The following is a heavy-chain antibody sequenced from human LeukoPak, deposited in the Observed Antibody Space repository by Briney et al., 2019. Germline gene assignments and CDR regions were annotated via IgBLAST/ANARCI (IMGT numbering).Heavy chain of an antibody. Sequence: ASVKVSCKASGYTFTGYYMHWVRQAPGQGLEWMGWINPNSGATNYAQKFQGRVTMTRDTSISTAYMELSRLRSDDTAVYYCARDHAAYSSSWYDFDYWGQGTLVTVSS. V-gene: IGHV1-2*02. CDR2: INPNSGAT. CDR1: GYTFTGYY. CDR3: ARDHAAYSSSWYDFDY. D-gene: IGHD6-13*01. J-gene: IGHJ4*02.